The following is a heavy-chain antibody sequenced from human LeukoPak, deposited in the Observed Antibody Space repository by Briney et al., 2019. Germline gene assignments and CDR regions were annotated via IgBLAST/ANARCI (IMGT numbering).Heavy chain of an antibody. J-gene: IGHJ1*01. CDR1: GFTFDDYA. V-gene: IGHV3-43D*03. D-gene: IGHD6-19*01. CDR2: ISWDGGST. CDR3: AKDIAAVAGTTSNFQH. Sequence: GGSLRLSCAASGFTFDDYAMHWVRQAPGKGLEWVSLISWDGGSTYYADSVKGRFTISRDNSKNSLYLQMNSLRAEDTALYYCAKDIAAVAGTTSNFQHWGQGTLVTVPS.